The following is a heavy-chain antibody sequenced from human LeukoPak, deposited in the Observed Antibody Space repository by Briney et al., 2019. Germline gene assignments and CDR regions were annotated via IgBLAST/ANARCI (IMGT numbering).Heavy chain of an antibody. CDR3: AREGYSSGWPYYYYYYMDV. J-gene: IGHJ6*03. D-gene: IGHD6-19*01. CDR1: GYTFTSYG. CDR2: ISAYNGNT. Sequence: ASVKVSCKASGYTFTSYGISWVRQAPGQGLEWMGWISAYNGNTNYAQKLQGRVTMTTDTSTSTAYMELRSLRSDDTAVYYCAREGYSSGWPYYYYYYMDVWGKGTTVTVSS. V-gene: IGHV1-18*01.